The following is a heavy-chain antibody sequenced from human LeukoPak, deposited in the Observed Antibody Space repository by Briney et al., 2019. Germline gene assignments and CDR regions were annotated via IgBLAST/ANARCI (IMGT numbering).Heavy chain of an antibody. CDR2: ISNDGSNK. CDR1: GFTFSGYA. J-gene: IGHJ3*02. V-gene: IGHV3-30*04. Sequence: GRSLRLSCAASGFTFSGYAMHWVRQAPGKGLEWVAVISNDGSNKYYADSVKGRFTISRDNSKNTLYLQMDSLRAGDTAVYYCAKKKQLGTGDAFDIWGQGTMVTVSS. CDR3: AKKKQLGTGDAFDI. D-gene: IGHD5-18*01.